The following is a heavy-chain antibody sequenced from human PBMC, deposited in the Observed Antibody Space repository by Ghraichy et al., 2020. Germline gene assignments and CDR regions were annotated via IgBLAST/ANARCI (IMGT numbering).Heavy chain of an antibody. Sequence: SGPTLVKPTQTLTLTCTFSGFSLSTSGMCVSWIRQSPGKALDWLALIDWDDDKYYSTSLKTRLTISKDTSKNQVVLTMTNMDPVDTATYYCARIRAYYYDSSGYFYYFDYWGQGTLVTVSS. D-gene: IGHD3-22*01. CDR1: GFSLSTSGMC. V-gene: IGHV2-70*01. CDR3: ARIRAYYYDSSGYFYYFDY. J-gene: IGHJ4*02. CDR2: IDWDDDK.